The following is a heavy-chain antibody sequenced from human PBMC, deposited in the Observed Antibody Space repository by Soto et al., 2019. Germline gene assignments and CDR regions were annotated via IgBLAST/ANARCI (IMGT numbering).Heavy chain of an antibody. V-gene: IGHV1-69*13. CDR2: IIPIFGTA. D-gene: IGHD6-13*01. CDR3: ARERGERIAAAGSYNWFDP. J-gene: IGHJ5*02. Sequence: SVKVSCKASGGTFSSYAISWVRQAPGQGLEWMGGIIPIFGTANYAQKFQGRVTITADESTSTAYMELSSLRSEDTAVYYCARERGERIAAAGSYNWFDPWGQGTLVTISS. CDR1: GGTFSSYA.